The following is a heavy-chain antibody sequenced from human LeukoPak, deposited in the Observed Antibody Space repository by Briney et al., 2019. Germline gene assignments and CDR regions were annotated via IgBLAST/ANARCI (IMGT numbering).Heavy chain of an antibody. CDR2: IRYDGSNK. J-gene: IGHJ6*03. D-gene: IGHD2-8*01. Sequence: PGGSLRLSCAASGFTFSSYGMHWVRQAPGKGLEWVAFIRYDGSNKYYADSVKGRFTISRDNSKNTLYLQMNSLRGEDTAVYYCARCLLYLWNRNFYYYMDVWGKGTTVTVSS. CDR3: ARCLLYLWNRNFYYYMDV. V-gene: IGHV3-30*02. CDR1: GFTFSSYG.